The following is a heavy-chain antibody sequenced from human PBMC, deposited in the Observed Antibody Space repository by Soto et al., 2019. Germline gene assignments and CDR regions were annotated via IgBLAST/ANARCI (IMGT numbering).Heavy chain of an antibody. J-gene: IGHJ4*02. Sequence: VQLVQSGAEVKKPGASVKVSCKSSGYTFTSYGISWLRKAPGQGLEWMGWISAYNGNKNYAQKLQGRVTITKDTTSRTAYMEMRRLRYDATAVYYCAREQCGSGGSDGGRFFAYWGQGTMVNVSS. CDR3: AREQCGSGGSDGGRFFAY. CDR1: GYTFTSYG. V-gene: IGHV1-18*04. D-gene: IGHD5-12*01. CDR2: ISAYNGNK.